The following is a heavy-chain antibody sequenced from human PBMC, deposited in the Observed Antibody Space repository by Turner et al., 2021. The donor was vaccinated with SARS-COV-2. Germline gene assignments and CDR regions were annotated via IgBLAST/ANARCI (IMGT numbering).Heavy chain of an antibody. CDR2: ISYDGSNK. V-gene: IGHV3-30*18. J-gene: IGHJ4*02. Sequence: QVRLVESRGGVVQHGRCLRLSCAVTGFTFSSYGMHWVRQAPGKGLEWVAVISYDGSNKYYGDSVKGRFTISRDNSTNTLYLQMNSLKAEDTAVYYCAKGGGPYCSGGSCYPECFDYWGQGTLVTVSS. D-gene: IGHD2-15*01. CDR3: AKGGGPYCSGGSCYPECFDY. CDR1: GFTFSSYG.